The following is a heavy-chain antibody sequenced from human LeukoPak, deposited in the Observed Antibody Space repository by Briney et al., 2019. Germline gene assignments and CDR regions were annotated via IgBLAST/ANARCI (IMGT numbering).Heavy chain of an antibody. Sequence: ASVKVSCKASGYTFTGYYMHWVRQAPGQGLEWMGWINPNRGGTNYAQKFQGRVTMTRDTSISTAYMELSRLRSDDTAVYYCARVRGLTGYYNWGQGTLVTVSS. D-gene: IGHD3-9*01. CDR2: INPNRGGT. CDR1: GYTFTGYY. CDR3: ARVRGLTGYYN. V-gene: IGHV1-2*02. J-gene: IGHJ4*02.